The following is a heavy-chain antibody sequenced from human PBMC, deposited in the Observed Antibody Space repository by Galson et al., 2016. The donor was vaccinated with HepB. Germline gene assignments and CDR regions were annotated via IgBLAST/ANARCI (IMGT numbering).Heavy chain of an antibody. Sequence: SETLSLTCAVSGGTISRYYWSWIRQPPGMEMEWIGYIFYSGTTKYNPSLKSRVTISVDTSKNQFSLKLTSLTAADTAVYYCARDFDPFGPWGQGILVTVSS. J-gene: IGHJ5*02. CDR1: GGTISRYY. CDR3: ARDFDPFGP. V-gene: IGHV4-59*01. CDR2: IFYSGTT. D-gene: IGHD3-9*01.